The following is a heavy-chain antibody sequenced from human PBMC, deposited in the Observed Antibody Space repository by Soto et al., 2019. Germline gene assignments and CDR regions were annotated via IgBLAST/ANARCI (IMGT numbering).Heavy chain of an antibody. J-gene: IGHJ5*02. D-gene: IGHD6-13*01. CDR2: IYYSGST. CDR3: ARHGYSSNYSWFDP. Sequence: QLQLQESGPGLVKPSETLSLTCTVSGGSISSSNYYWGWIRQPPGKGLEWIRSIYYSGSTYYNPSLKSRVTISVDTSKNQFSLKLSSVTAADTAVYYCARHGYSSNYSWFDPWGQGTLVTVSS. V-gene: IGHV4-39*01. CDR1: GGSISSSNYY.